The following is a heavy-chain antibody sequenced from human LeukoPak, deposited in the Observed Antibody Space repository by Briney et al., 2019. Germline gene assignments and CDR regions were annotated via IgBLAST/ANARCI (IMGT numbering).Heavy chain of an antibody. CDR2: INPDGNEK. CDR1: GLTFTDFW. Sequence: GGSLRLSCAASGLTFTDFWMNWVRLTPGRGLEWLANINPDGNEKYYADSVKGRFAISRDNAKNEVYLEMNSLRAEDTGVYYCSGRDSSRSPRAYWGQGTLVSVSS. J-gene: IGHJ4*02. CDR3: SGRDSSRSPRAY. D-gene: IGHD2-2*01. V-gene: IGHV3-7*01.